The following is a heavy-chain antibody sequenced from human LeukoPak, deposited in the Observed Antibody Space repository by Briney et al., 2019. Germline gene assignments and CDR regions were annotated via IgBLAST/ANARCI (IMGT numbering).Heavy chain of an antibody. J-gene: IGHJ6*03. CDR1: GYTFTSYG. D-gene: IGHD3-10*01. V-gene: IGHV1-18*01. Sequence: ASVKVSCKASGYTFTSYGISWVRQAPGQGLEWMGWISAYNGNTNYAQKLQGRVTMTTDTSTSTAYMELRSLRSDDTAVYYCARVYGSGSRKGRYYYYYMDVWGKGTTVTVSS. CDR2: ISAYNGNT. CDR3: ARVYGSGSRKGRYYYYYMDV.